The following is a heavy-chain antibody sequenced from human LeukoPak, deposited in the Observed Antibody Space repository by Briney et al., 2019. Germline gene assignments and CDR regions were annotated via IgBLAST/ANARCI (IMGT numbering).Heavy chain of an antibody. CDR1: GYTFTSYG. V-gene: IGHV1-8*02. Sequence: ASVKVSCKASGYTFTSYGISWVRQATGQGLEWMGWMNPNSGNTGYAQKFQGRVTMTRNTSISTAYMELSSLRSEDTAVYYCARNVGGRYCSGGSCYANYYYYYYMDVWGKGTTVTISS. J-gene: IGHJ6*03. CDR2: MNPNSGNT. CDR3: ARNVGGRYCSGGSCYANYYYYYYMDV. D-gene: IGHD2-15*01.